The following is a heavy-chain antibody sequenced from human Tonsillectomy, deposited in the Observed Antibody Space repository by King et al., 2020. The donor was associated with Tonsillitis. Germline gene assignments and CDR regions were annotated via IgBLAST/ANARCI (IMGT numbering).Heavy chain of an antibody. D-gene: IGHD6-19*01. J-gene: IGHJ3*02. V-gene: IGHV3-53*02. Sequence: VQLVETGGGLIQPGGSLRLSCAASGFNVYTNYMNWVRQAPGKGLEWVSVLYSGGNTYYADSVKGRFTISRDNSKNTVFLQMNDLRPEDTAVYYCARAERGHTSGWYEGAFDIWGQGTMVTVSS. CDR3: ARAERGHTSGWYEGAFDI. CDR1: GFNVYTNY. CDR2: LYSGGNT.